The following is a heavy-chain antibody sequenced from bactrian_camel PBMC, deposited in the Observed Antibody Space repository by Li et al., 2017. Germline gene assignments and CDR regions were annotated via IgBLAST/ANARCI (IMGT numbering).Heavy chain of an antibody. J-gene: IGHJ4*01. Sequence: DVQLVESGGGSVQAGGSLRLSCTASGFTDCTYDMSWYRQAPGKQREFVSNIIARDGTPSYRPSVKGRFTISKDNAKNTLYLQMNTLKADDTGIYYCAADEACCSGGFCYFNAPQYKHSGQGTQVTVS. D-gene: IGHD2*01. CDR1: GFTDCTYD. CDR2: IIARDGTP. V-gene: IGHV3S44*01.